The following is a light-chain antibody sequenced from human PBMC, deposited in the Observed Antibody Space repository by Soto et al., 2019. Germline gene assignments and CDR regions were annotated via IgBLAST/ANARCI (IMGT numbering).Light chain of an antibody. Sequence: QSALTQPASVSESPGQSITISCTGTSSDVGGYDYVSWHQQHPGKAPQLLIYDVSIRPSGVSDRFSGSKSGNTASLTISGLQAEDEADYYCNSYTSSSTVAFGGGTQLTVL. CDR2: DVS. V-gene: IGLV2-14*01. CDR1: SSDVGGYDY. CDR3: NSYTSSSTVA. J-gene: IGLJ2*01.